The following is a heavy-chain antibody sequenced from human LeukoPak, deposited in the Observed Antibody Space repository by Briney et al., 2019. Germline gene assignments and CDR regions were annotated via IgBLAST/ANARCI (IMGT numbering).Heavy chain of an antibody. V-gene: IGHV3-13*01. J-gene: IGHJ6*02. CDR1: GFTFSSYD. CDR2: IGTAGDT. CDR3: ARALSDCSSTSCHNYYYYGMDV. D-gene: IGHD2-2*01. Sequence: GGSLRLSCAAPGFTFSSYDMHWDRQATGKGLEWVSAIGTAGDTYYPGSVKGRFTISRENAKSSLYLQMNSLRAGDTAVYYCARALSDCSSTSCHNYYYYGMDVWGQGTTVTVSS.